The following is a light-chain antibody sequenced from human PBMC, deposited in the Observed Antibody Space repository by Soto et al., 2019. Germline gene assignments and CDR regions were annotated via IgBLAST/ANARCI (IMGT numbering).Light chain of an antibody. CDR3: HQYNNWPPRT. CDR2: AAS. V-gene: IGKV3-15*01. Sequence: DIVMTQSPATLSVSPGERATISCRASQSVSSNLAWYQQKPGQAPRLLIYAASTMATGIPARFSGSGSGTAFSLTISSLQSEDFAVYSCHQYNNWPPRTFGGGTKVEIK. J-gene: IGKJ4*01. CDR1: QSVSSN.